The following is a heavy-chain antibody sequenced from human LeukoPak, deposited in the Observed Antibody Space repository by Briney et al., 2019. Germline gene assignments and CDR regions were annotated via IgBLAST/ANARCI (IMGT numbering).Heavy chain of an antibody. CDR1: GYTFTSYY. Sequence: GASVKVSCTASGYTFTSYYMHWVRQAPGQGLEWMGIINPSGGSTSYAQKFQGRVTMTRDTSTSTVYMELSSLRSEDTAVYYCAREGGDIVVVVAGHLDYWGQGTLVTVSS. V-gene: IGHV1-46*01. CDR3: AREGGDIVVVVAGHLDY. D-gene: IGHD2-15*01. CDR2: INPSGGST. J-gene: IGHJ4*02.